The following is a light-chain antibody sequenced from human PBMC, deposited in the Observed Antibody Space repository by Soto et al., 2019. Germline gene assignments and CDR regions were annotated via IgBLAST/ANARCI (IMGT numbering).Light chain of an antibody. V-gene: IGLV2-8*01. CDR2: EVS. Sequence: QSVLTQPPSASGSPGQSVTISCTGTSSDVGGYNYVSWYQQHPGKAPKLMIYEVSKRPSGVPDRFSGPKSGNTASLTVSGLQAEDEADYYCSSYAGRNNLYVFGTGTKVTVL. J-gene: IGLJ1*01. CDR1: SSDVGGYNY. CDR3: SSYAGRNNLYV.